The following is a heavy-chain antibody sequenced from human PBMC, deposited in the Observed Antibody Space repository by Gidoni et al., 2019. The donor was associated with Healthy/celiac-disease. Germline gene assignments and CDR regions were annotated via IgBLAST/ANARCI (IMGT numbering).Heavy chain of an antibody. CDR3: ARGLEGFDY. Sequence: QVQLVESGGGVVQPGRSLRLSCAASGFTFSSYGMHWVRQAPGTGLEWVAVRWYDGSNKYYADSVKGRFTISRDNSKNTLYLQMNSLRAEDTAVYYCARGLEGFDYWGQGTLVTVSS. CDR1: GFTFSSYG. D-gene: IGHD6-19*01. CDR2: RWYDGSNK. V-gene: IGHV3-33*01. J-gene: IGHJ4*02.